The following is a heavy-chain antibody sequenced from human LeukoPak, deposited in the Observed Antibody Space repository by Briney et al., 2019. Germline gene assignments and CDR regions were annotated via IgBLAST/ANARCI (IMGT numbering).Heavy chain of an antibody. CDR1: GGSISSYY. Sequence: SETLSLTCIVSGGSISSYYWSWIRQPPGKGLEWIGYISRSGSTNYNPSLKSRVTISVDTSKNQFSLKLSSVTAADTAVYFCARVSGLNWFDPWGQGTLVTVSS. J-gene: IGHJ5*02. V-gene: IGHV4-59*01. CDR3: ARVSGLNWFDP. D-gene: IGHD1-26*01. CDR2: ISRSGST.